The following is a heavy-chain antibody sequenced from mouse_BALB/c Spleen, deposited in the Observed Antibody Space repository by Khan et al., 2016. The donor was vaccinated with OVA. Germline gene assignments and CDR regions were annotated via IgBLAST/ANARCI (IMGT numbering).Heavy chain of an antibody. V-gene: IGHV5-15*01. D-gene: IGHD2-1*01. J-gene: IGHJ1*01. CDR2: ISNLAYSI. Sequence: EVELVESGGGLVQPGGSRKLSCAASGFTFSDYGMAWVRQAPGKGPEWVAFISNLAYSIYYADTVTGRFTISRENAKNTLYLEMSSLRSEDTAMYYCARSGGNFHWYFDVWGAGTSVTVSS. CDR1: GFTFSDYG. CDR3: ARSGGNFHWYFDV.